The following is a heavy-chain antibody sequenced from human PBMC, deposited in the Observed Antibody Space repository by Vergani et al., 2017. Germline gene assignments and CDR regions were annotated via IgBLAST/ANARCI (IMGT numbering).Heavy chain of an antibody. V-gene: IGHV3-9*03. CDR3: ANALFGGNCGGDCRSGGMDV. J-gene: IGHJ6*02. CDR2: ISWNSGSI. CDR1: GFTFDDYA. D-gene: IGHD2-21*02. Sequence: EVQLVESGGGLVQPGRSLRLSCAASGFTFDDYAMHWVRQAPGKGLEWVSGISWNSGSIGYADSVKGRFTISRDNAKNSLYLQMNSLRAEDMALYYCANALFGGNCGGDCRSGGMDVWGQGTTVTVSS.